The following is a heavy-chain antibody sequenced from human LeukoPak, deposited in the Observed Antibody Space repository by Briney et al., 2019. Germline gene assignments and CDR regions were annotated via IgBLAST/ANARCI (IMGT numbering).Heavy chain of an antibody. D-gene: IGHD2-2*01. V-gene: IGHV7-4-1*02. Sequence: ASVKVSCKASGYTFTSYAMNWVRQAPGQGLEWMGWINTNTGNPTYAQGFTGRFVFSLDTSVSTAYLQISSLKVEDTAVYYCARGYCSSTSCYGGAYWGQGTLVTVSS. CDR3: ARGYCSSTSCYGGAY. CDR1: GYTFTSYA. J-gene: IGHJ4*02. CDR2: INTNTGNP.